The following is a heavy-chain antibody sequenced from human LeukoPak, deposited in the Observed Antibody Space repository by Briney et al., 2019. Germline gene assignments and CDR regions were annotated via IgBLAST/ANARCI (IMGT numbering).Heavy chain of an antibody. V-gene: IGHV1-2*06. Sequence: ASVKVSCKASGYAFTGYYMHWVRQAPGQGLEWMGRINPNSGGTNYAQKFQGRVTMTRDTSISTAYMELSRLRSDDTAVYYCARDGWELLDYYYMDVWGKGTTVTVSS. CDR2: INPNSGGT. D-gene: IGHD1-26*01. J-gene: IGHJ6*03. CDR3: ARDGWELLDYYYMDV. CDR1: GYAFTGYY.